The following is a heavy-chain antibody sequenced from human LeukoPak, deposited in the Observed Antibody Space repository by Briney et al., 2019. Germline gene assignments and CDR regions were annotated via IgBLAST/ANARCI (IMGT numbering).Heavy chain of an antibody. CDR3: ARDWLGAPLDV. V-gene: IGHV3-21*01. CDR2: ISSSSSYI. J-gene: IGHJ6*02. Sequence: TGGSLRLSCAASGFTFSSYSMNWVRQAPGKGLEWVSSISSSSSYIYYADSVKGRSTISRDNAKNSLYLQMNSLRAEDTAVYYCARDWLGAPLDVWGQGTTVTVSS. D-gene: IGHD3-10*01. CDR1: GFTFSSYS.